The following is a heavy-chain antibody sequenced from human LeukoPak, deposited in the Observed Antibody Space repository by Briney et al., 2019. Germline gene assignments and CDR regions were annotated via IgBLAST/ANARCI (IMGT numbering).Heavy chain of an antibody. J-gene: IGHJ4*01. D-gene: IGHD3-10*01. CDR2: ISTSNGNT. V-gene: IGHV1-18*01. Sequence: ASVKFSCKASGYTFTNYGISWVRPAPGQGLEWMGWISTSNGNTNYAQNLQGRVTMTTDTSTSTVYMDLRRLRSDDTALYYCARDISMVRGIDYWGLGRLLSVSS. CDR1: GYTFTNYG. CDR3: ARDISMVRGIDY.